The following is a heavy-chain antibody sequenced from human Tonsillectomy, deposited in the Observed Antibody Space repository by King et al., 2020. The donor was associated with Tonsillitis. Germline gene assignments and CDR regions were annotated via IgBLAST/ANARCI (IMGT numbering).Heavy chain of an antibody. D-gene: IGHD5-18*01. J-gene: IGHJ4*02. CDR1: GGSINYDY. V-gene: IGHV4-59*01. Sequence: QVQLQESGPGPVKPSETLSLTCTVSGGSINYDYWSWIRQPPGKGLEWIGYIYYSGSANYNPSLKSRVTISVDKSKSQFSLKLISLTAADTAVFYCARVGIQIPFDSWGQGTLVTVSS. CDR3: ARVGIQIPFDS. CDR2: IYYSGSA.